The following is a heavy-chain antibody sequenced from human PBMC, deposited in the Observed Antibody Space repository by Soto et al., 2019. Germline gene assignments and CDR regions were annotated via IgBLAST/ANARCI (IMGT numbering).Heavy chain of an antibody. CDR3: ASGFPAFYNWNDLDAFDI. CDR1: GYTFTSYD. Sequence: ASGKVSCKASGYTFTSYDINWVRQATGQGLEWMGWMNPNRGNTGYAQKFQRRVTMTRNTSISTAYMELSSLRSEDTAVYYCASGFPAFYNWNDLDAFDIWGQGTMVTVSS. V-gene: IGHV1-8*01. D-gene: IGHD1-20*01. J-gene: IGHJ3*02. CDR2: MNPNRGNT.